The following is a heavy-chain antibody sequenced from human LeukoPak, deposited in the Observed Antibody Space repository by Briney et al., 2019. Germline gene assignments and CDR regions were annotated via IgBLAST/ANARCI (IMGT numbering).Heavy chain of an antibody. CDR3: ARDLGWPYYYDSSGYPDY. Sequence: GGSLRLSCEASGFTFSSYSMNWVRQAPGKGLEWVSYISSSSSTIYYADSVKGRFTISRDNAKNSLYLQMNSLRDEDTAVYYCARDLGWPYYYDSSGYPDYCGQGTLVTVSS. CDR1: GFTFSSYS. V-gene: IGHV3-48*02. D-gene: IGHD3-22*01. J-gene: IGHJ4*02. CDR2: ISSSSSTI.